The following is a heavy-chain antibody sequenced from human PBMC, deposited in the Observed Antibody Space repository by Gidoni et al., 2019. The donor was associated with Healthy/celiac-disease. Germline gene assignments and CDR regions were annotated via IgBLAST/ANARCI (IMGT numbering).Heavy chain of an antibody. D-gene: IGHD1-20*01. CDR2: ISWNSGSI. V-gene: IGHV3-9*01. CDR1: GFTFDDYA. Sequence: EVQLVESGGGLVQPGRSLRLSCAASGFTFDDYAMHWVRQAPGKGLEWVSGISWNSGSIGYADSVKGRFTISRDNAKNSLYLQMNSLRAEDTALYYCAKDIGLTGDAFDIWGQGTMVTVSS. J-gene: IGHJ3*02. CDR3: AKDIGLTGDAFDI.